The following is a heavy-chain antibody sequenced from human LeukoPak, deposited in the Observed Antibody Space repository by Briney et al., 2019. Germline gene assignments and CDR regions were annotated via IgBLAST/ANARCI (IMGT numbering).Heavy chain of an antibody. CDR3: ASSSGYRAFDI. CDR2: INPSGGST. CDR1: GYTFTGYY. D-gene: IGHD3-22*01. J-gene: IGHJ3*02. Sequence: GASVKVSCKASGYTFTGYYMHWVRQAPGQGLEWMGIINPSGGSTSYAQKFQGRVTMTRDMSTSTVYMELSSLRSEDTAVYYCASSSGYRAFDIWGQGTMVTVSS. V-gene: IGHV1-46*01.